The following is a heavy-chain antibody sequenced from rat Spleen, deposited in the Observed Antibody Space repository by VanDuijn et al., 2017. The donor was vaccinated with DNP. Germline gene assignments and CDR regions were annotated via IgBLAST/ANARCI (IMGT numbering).Heavy chain of an antibody. J-gene: IGHJ2*01. V-gene: IGHV5S10*01. D-gene: IGHD5-1*01. Sequence: EVKLVESGGGLVQPGRPLKVSCAASGFTFSDYNMTWVRQAPKKGLEWVATITYDGSRTYYPDSVKGRFTISRDNAKSTLYLQMDSLRSEETATYYCARGLGARFDYWGQGVMVTVSS. CDR1: GFTFSDYN. CDR3: ARGLGARFDY. CDR2: ITYDGSRT.